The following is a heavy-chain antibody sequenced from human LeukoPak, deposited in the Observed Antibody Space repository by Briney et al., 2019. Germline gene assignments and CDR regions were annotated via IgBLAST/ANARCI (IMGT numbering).Heavy chain of an antibody. CDR1: GGSFSGYY. Sequence: PSETLSLTCAVYGGSFSGYYWSWIRQPPGKGLEWIGEINHSGSTNYNPSLKSRVTISVDTSKNQFSLKLSSVTAADTAVYYCARDLEMAFDYWGRGTLVTVSS. V-gene: IGHV4-34*01. J-gene: IGHJ4*02. D-gene: IGHD5-24*01. CDR3: ARDLEMAFDY. CDR2: INHSGST.